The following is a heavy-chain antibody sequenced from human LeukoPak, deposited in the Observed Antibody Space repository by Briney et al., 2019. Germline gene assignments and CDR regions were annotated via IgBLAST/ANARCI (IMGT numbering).Heavy chain of an antibody. CDR3: ARGPRHHFNY. Sequence: SETLSLTCAVYGGSFSGYYWSWIRQPPGKGLEWIGEINHSGSINYNPSLKSRVTISVDTSKNQFSLKLSSVTAADTAVYYCARGPRHHFNYWGQGTLVTVSS. J-gene: IGHJ4*02. D-gene: IGHD1-14*01. CDR2: INHSGSI. V-gene: IGHV4-34*01. CDR1: GGSFSGYY.